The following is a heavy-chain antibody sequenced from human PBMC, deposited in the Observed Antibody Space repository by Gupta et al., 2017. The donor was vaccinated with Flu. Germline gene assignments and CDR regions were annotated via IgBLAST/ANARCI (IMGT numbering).Heavy chain of an antibody. V-gene: IGHV2-5*02. Sequence: QITLKESGPTQVKPTQTLTLTCTFSGFSLSTSGVAVGWIRQPPGKALEWLALIYWDDDKRYSPSLKSRLTISKDTSKNQVVLTMTNMDPVDTATYYCAKRGRGADGWYTFFVYWGQGTLVTVSS. CDR3: AKRGRGADGWYTFFVY. CDR2: IYWDDDK. CDR1: GFSLSTSGVA. J-gene: IGHJ4*02. D-gene: IGHD6-19*01.